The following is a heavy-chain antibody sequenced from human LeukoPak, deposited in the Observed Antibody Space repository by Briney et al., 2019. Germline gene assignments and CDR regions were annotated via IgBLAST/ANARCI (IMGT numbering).Heavy chain of an antibody. J-gene: IGHJ4*02. CDR2: TRNKANSYTT. Sequence: GGSLRLSCAASGFTFSDHYMDWVRQAPGKGLEWVGRTRNKANSYTTEYAASVKGRFTISRDDSKNSLYLQVNSLKTEDTAVYYCARIVGATTGDYWGQGTLVTVSS. V-gene: IGHV3-72*01. CDR3: ARIVGATTGDY. CDR1: GFTFSDHY. D-gene: IGHD1-26*01.